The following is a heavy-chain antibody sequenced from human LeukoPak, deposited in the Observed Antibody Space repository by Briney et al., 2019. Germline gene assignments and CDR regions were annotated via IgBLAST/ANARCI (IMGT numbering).Heavy chain of an antibody. CDR3: ASGDSGWYPALSDY. D-gene: IGHD6-19*01. V-gene: IGHV3-53*01. CDR2: IYSGGST. CDR1: GFTDSSNY. J-gene: IGHJ4*02. Sequence: GGSLRLSCAASGFTDSSNYMSWVRQAPGKGLEWVSVIYSGGSTYYADSVKGRFTISRDNSKNMLYLQMNSLRAEDTAVYYCASGDSGWYPALSDYWGQGTLVTVSS.